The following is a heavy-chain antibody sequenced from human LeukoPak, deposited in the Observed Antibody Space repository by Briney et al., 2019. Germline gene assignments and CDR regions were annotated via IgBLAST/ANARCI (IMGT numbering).Heavy chain of an antibody. CDR3: AIDKVSTPTTLAFDP. CDR1: GYTFINYR. CDR2: ISAYNGNT. D-gene: IGHD5/OR15-5a*01. V-gene: IGHV1-18*01. J-gene: IGHJ5*02. Sequence: ASVKVSCKASGYTFINYRITWVRQAPGQGLEWMGWISAYNGNTNYAQKFQGRVTMTTDTSTSTAYMELRSLRSDGTAVYYCAIDKVSTPTTLAFDPWGQGTLVTVSS.